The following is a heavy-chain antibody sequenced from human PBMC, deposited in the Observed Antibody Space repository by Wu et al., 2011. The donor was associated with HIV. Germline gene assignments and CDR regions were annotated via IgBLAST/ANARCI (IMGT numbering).Heavy chain of an antibody. Sequence: QVQLVQSGAEVKKPGASVKVSCKASGYTFTGYYMHWVRQAPGQGLEWMGWINPNSGGTNYAQKFQGRVTITADKSTSTAYMELSSLRSEDTAIYYCARDLGGDEDYWGQGTLVTVSS. CDR2: INPNSGGT. CDR1: GYTFTGYY. CDR3: ARDLGGDEDY. D-gene: IGHD2-21*01. J-gene: IGHJ4*02. V-gene: IGHV1-2*02.